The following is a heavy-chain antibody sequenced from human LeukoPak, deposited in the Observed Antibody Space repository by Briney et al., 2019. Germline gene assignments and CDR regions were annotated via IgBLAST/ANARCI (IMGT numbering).Heavy chain of an antibody. Sequence: SETLSLTCGVSGGSISTTNWWSWVRQSPGQGLEWIGEISLSGLTNYSPSLSGRVTMSLDKPKNQLSLNPSSVTAADTAVYYCSRENGAFSPFGFWGQGTLVTVPS. J-gene: IGHJ4*02. V-gene: IGHV4-4*02. CDR1: GGSISTTNW. D-gene: IGHD2-8*01. CDR3: SRENGAFSPFGF. CDR2: ISLSGLT.